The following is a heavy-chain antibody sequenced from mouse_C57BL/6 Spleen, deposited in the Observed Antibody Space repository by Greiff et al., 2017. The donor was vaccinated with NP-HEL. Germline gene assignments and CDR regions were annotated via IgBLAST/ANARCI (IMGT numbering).Heavy chain of an antibody. J-gene: IGHJ1*03. CDR2: INPSSGYT. CDR3: ARERDYDDWYFDV. V-gene: IGHV1-4*01. CDR1: GYTFTSYT. D-gene: IGHD2-4*01. Sequence: VQLQQSGAELARPGASVKMSCKASGYTFTSYTMYWVKQRPGQGLEWIGYINPSSGYTKYNQKFKDKATLTADKSSSTAYMQLSSLTSEDSAVYYCARERDYDDWYFDVWGTGTTITVSS.